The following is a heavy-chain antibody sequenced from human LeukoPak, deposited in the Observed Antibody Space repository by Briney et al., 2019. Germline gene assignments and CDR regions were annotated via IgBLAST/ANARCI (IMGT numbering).Heavy chain of an antibody. CDR2: INHSGST. D-gene: IGHD2-2*01. CDR3: ARRSSTRLYRPFDY. CDR1: GGSFSGYY. Sequence: SETLSLTCAVYGGSFSGYYWSWIRQPPGKGLEWIGEINHSGSTNYNPSLKSRVTISVDTSKNQFSLKLSSVTAADTAVYYCARRSSTRLYRPFDYWGQGTLVTVSS. V-gene: IGHV4-34*01. J-gene: IGHJ4*02.